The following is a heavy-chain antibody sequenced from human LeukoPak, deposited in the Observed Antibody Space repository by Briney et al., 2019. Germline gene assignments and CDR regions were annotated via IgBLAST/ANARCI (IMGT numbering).Heavy chain of an antibody. CDR3: ARVGTYYYGSGSYSTRYYYGMDV. Sequence: PSETLSLTCAVYGGSFSGYYWSWIRQPPGKGRGWIGEINHSGSTNYNPSLKSRVTISGDTSKNQLSLRLSSVTAADTAVYYCARVGTYYYGSGSYSTRYYYGMDVWGQGTTVTVSS. CDR2: INHSGST. V-gene: IGHV4-34*01. CDR1: GGSFSGYY. D-gene: IGHD3-10*01. J-gene: IGHJ6*02.